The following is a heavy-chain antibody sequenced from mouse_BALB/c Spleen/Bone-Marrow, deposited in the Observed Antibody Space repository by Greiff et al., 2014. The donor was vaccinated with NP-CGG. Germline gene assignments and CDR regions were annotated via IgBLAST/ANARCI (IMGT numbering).Heavy chain of an antibody. Sequence: QVQLQQSGAELVRPGASVKLSCKASGYTFTSYWINWVKQRPGQGLEWIGNIYPSDSYTNYNQKFKDKATLTVDKSSSTAYTQLSSPTSEDSAVYYCTRGYYGSSYDYWGQGTTLTVSS. CDR1: GYTFTSYW. D-gene: IGHD1-1*01. CDR3: TRGYYGSSYDY. CDR2: IYPSDSYT. J-gene: IGHJ2*01. V-gene: IGHV1-69*02.